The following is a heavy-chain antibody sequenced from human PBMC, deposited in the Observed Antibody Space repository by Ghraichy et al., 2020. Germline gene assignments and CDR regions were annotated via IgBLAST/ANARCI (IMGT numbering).Heavy chain of an antibody. D-gene: IGHD3-10*01. CDR3: ARAHPGSGSYYYYGMDV. CDR2: ISAYNGNT. V-gene: IGHV1-18*01. CDR1: GYTFTSYG. J-gene: IGHJ6*02. Sequence: ASVKVSCKASGYTFTSYGISWVRQAPGQGLEWMGWISAYNGNTNYAQKLQGRVTMTTDTSTSTAYMELRSLRSDDTAVYYCARAHPGSGSYYYYGMDVWGQGTTVTVSS.